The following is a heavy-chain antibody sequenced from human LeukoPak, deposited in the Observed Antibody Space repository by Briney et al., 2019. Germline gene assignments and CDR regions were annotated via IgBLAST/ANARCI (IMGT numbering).Heavy chain of an antibody. D-gene: IGHD6-19*01. CDR2: MNPNSGNT. Sequence: PSVKVSCKASGYTFTSYDINWVRQATGQGLEWMGWMNPNSGNTGYAQKFQGRVTITRNTSISTAYMELSSLRSEDTAVYYCARGRRNSGWYRNWFDPWGQGTLVTVSS. V-gene: IGHV1-8*03. CDR1: GYTFTSYD. J-gene: IGHJ5*02. CDR3: ARGRRNSGWYRNWFDP.